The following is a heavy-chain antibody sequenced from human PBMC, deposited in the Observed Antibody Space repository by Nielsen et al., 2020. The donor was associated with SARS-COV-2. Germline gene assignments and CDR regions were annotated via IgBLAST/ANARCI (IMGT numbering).Heavy chain of an antibody. J-gene: IGHJ6*03. Sequence: GESLKISCAASGFTFDDYAMHWVRQAPGKGLEWVSAVSGDVAHTTYYADSVKGRFTISRDNSKNTLYLQMNGLRAEDTAIYYCARGPGVRLSYYYYYMDVWGKGTTVTVSS. CDR3: ARGPGVRLSYYYYYMDV. D-gene: IGHD6-19*01. CDR2: VSGDVAHTT. V-gene: IGHV3-23*01. CDR1: GFTFDDYA.